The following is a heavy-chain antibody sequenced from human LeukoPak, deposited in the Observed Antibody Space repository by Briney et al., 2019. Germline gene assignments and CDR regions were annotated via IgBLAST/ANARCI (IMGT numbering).Heavy chain of an antibody. CDR3: ARDSRGGGFTIFGVVTNYYYYYMDV. V-gene: IGHV4-38-2*02. CDR1: DYSITSDYY. J-gene: IGHJ6*03. CDR2: IYHSGST. Sequence: PSETLSLTCAVSDYSITSDYYWGWIRQPPGKGLEWIGSIYHSGSTYYNPSLKSRVTISVDTSKNQFSLKLSSVTAADTAVYYCARDSRGGGFTIFGVVTNYYYYYMDVWGKGTTVTVSS. D-gene: IGHD3-3*01.